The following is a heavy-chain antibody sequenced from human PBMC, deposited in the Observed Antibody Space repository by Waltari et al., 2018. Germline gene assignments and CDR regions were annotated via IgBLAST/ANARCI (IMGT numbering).Heavy chain of an antibody. CDR3: AREDDFWSGYYTLYPQNFDY. Sequence: QLQLQESGPGLVKPSETLSLTCTVSGGSISSSSYYWGWIRQPPGKGLEWIGSIYYSGSTYYNPYLKSRVTISVDTSKNQFSLKLSSVTAADTAVYYCAREDDFWSGYYTLYPQNFDYWGQGTLVTVSS. J-gene: IGHJ4*02. D-gene: IGHD3-3*01. CDR1: GGSISSSSYY. V-gene: IGHV4-39*07. CDR2: IYYSGST.